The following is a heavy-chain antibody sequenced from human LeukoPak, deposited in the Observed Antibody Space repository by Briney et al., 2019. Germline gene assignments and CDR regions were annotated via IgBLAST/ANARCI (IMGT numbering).Heavy chain of an antibody. J-gene: IGHJ4*02. CDR2: IYYSGST. D-gene: IGHD3-9*01. Sequence: PSQTLSLTCTVSGGSISSGTYYWSWIRQHPGKGLEWIGSIYYSGSTSYNPSPKSRVTISVDTSKNQFSLKLTSVTAADTAVYYCASRNDILTGYVFDFWGQGTLVTVSS. CDR3: ASRNDILTGYVFDF. V-gene: IGHV4-39*01. CDR1: GGSISSGTYY.